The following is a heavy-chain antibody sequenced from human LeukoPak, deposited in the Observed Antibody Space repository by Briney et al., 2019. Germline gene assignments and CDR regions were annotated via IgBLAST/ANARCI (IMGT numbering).Heavy chain of an antibody. CDR2: IIPILGIA. V-gene: IGHV1-69*04. Sequence: SVKVSCKASGGTFSSYAISWVRQAPGQGLEWMGRIIPILGIANYAQKFQGRVTITADKSTSTAYMQMSSLRSEDTAVYYCAGRYCSSTSCYGLDYWGQGTLVTVSS. CDR3: AGRYCSSTSCYGLDY. J-gene: IGHJ4*02. D-gene: IGHD2-2*01. CDR1: GGTFSSYA.